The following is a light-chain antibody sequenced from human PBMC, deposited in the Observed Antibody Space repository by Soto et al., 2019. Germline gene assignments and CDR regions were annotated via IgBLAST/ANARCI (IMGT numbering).Light chain of an antibody. V-gene: IGKV1-5*01. CDR1: QTISSW. CDR3: LQHNNSPLT. J-gene: IGKJ4*01. CDR2: DAS. Sequence: DIQMTQSPSSLSASVGDRVTITCRASQTISSWLAWYQQKPGKAPNLLIYDASTLESGVPSRFSATVSGTEFSLTITSLQPEDFATYYCLQHNNSPLTFGGGTKVDI.